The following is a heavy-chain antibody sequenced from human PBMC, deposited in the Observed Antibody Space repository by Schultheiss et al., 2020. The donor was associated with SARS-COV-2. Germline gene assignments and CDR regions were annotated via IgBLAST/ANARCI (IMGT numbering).Heavy chain of an antibody. Sequence: GESLKISCKGSGFSFTSYWIGWVRQMPGKGLEWMGIIYPGDSDTRYSPSFQGQVTISADKSISTAYLQWSSLKASDTAMYYCARHLGGGDYYDSSGYYYWGQGTLVTVSS. CDR1: GFSFTSYW. D-gene: IGHD3-22*01. CDR3: ARHLGGGDYYDSSGYYY. J-gene: IGHJ4*02. CDR2: IYPGDSDT. V-gene: IGHV5-51*01.